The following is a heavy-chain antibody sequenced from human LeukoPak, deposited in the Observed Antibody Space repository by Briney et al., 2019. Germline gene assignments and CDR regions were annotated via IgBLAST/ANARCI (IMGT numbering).Heavy chain of an antibody. CDR3: ARDYASGATRPFER. J-gene: IGHJ5*02. V-gene: IGHV1-18*01. D-gene: IGHD3-16*01. Sequence: ASVKVSCKASGYTFTSYGISWVRQAPGQGLEWMGWISAYNGNANYAQKLQGRVTMTTDTSTSTAYMELRSLRSDDTAVYYCARDYASGATRPFERWGQGTLVTVSS. CDR1: GYTFTSYG. CDR2: ISAYNGNA.